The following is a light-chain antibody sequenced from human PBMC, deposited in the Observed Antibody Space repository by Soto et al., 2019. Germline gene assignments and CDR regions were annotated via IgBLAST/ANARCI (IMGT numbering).Light chain of an antibody. Sequence: DIPMTQSPSSLSASVGDRVTITCRASQTIYSSLNWYQQKPGKAPNLLIYTASTLQSGVTSRFSGSGSGTEVSLTVSGLQREDFATYYCQQSYSAPLTFGQVTAVEVK. CDR3: QQSYSAPLT. J-gene: IGKJ1*01. CDR1: QTIYSS. CDR2: TAS. V-gene: IGKV1-39*01.